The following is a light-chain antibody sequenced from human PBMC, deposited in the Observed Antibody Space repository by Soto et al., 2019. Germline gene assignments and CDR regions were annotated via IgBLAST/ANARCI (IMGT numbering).Light chain of an antibody. CDR2: SNN. V-gene: IGLV1-44*01. Sequence: QSVLTQPPSTSGTPGQRATISCSGSSSNIGSKHVNWYQQLPGTAPKLLIYSNNQRPSGVPDRFSGSKSGTSASLAISGLESEVESDYSCAAWDEGLDGVVFGGGTKLTVL. J-gene: IGLJ2*01. CDR1: SSNIGSKH. CDR3: AAWDEGLDGVV.